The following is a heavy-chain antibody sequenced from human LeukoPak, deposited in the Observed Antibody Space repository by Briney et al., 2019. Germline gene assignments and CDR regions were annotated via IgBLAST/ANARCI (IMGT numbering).Heavy chain of an antibody. V-gene: IGHV3-30-3*01. CDR2: ISYDGNTI. D-gene: IGHD4-11*01. CDR3: ARSGGLQKFDY. J-gene: IGHJ4*02. CDR1: EFTFSNYA. Sequence: GGSLRLSCAASEFTFSNYAVHWVRQAPGKGLQWVAVISYDGNTIHYADSVKGRFTISRDTSKNTLYLQMNSLRTEDTAVYYCARSGGLQKFDYWGQGTLVTVSS.